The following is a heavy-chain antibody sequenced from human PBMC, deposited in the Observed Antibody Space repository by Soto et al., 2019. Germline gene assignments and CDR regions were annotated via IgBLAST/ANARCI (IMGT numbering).Heavy chain of an antibody. CDR2: ISAGGGGT. V-gene: IGHV3-23*01. CDR3: AKDVGQWVETFDC. CDR1: GFTLTRSA. Sequence: GGSLRLSCAGSGFTLTRSAVSWVRQAPGKGLEWVSGISAGGGGTYYADSVKGRFTISRDVAKNTVYLQMNGLRVEDTAVYYCAKDVGQWVETFDCWDHGTLVTVSS. J-gene: IGHJ4*01. D-gene: IGHD6-19*01.